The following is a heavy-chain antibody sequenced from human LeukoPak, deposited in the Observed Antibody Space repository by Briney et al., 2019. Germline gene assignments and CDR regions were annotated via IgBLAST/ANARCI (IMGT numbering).Heavy chain of an antibody. CDR2: MSPNSGTT. CDR3: ALDYGDYVFDY. J-gene: IGHJ4*02. D-gene: IGHD4-17*01. Sequence: ASVKVSCKASGYTFTSYDINCVRQATGQGREWMGWMSPNSGTTGYAQKFQGRVTMTRNTSISTAYMELSSLRSEDTAVYYCALDYGDYVFDYWGQGTLVTVSS. V-gene: IGHV1-8*01. CDR1: GYTFTSYD.